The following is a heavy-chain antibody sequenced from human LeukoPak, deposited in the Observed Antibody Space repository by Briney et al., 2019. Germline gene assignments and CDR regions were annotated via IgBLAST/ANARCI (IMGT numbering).Heavy chain of an antibody. CDR3: ARDSGLVARYYYYYMDV. Sequence: PGGSLRLSCAASGFTFSSYSMNWVRQAPGKGLEWVSSISSSSSYIYYVDSVKGRFTISRDNAKNSLYLQMNSLRAEDTAVYYCARDSGLVARYYYYYMDVWGKGTTVTVPS. CDR2: ISSSSSYI. J-gene: IGHJ6*03. CDR1: GFTFSSYS. D-gene: IGHD2-15*01. V-gene: IGHV3-21*01.